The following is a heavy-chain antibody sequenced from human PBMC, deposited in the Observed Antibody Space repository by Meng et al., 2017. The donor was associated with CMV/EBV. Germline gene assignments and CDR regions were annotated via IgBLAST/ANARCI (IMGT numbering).Heavy chain of an antibody. Sequence: QITLKEAGPTLVKPTQTLTLPCTCSGFSLRTSGVGVGWIRQPPGKALEWLALIYCDDDKRYSPSLKSRLTITKDTSKNQVVLTMTNMDPVDTATYYCARIAAAGRFDYWGQRTLVTVSS. CDR1: GFSLRTSGVG. J-gene: IGHJ4*02. CDR3: ARIAAAGRFDY. V-gene: IGHV2-5*02. D-gene: IGHD6-13*01. CDR2: IYCDDDK.